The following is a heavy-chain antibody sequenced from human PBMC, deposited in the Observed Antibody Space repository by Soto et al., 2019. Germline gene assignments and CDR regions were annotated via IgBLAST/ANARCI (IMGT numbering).Heavy chain of an antibody. D-gene: IGHD6-19*01. V-gene: IGHV3-64D*06. Sequence: GGSLRLSCSASGITFSSYPMLWVRQPPGRRLECVSAITSSGGSAFYADSVKGRFTISRDNSKNTLYLQMSSLRPEDTAVYFCVQRGISGWYDARGQGAPVTVSS. CDR3: VQRGISGWYDA. J-gene: IGHJ5*02. CDR2: ITSSGGSA. CDR1: GITFSSYP.